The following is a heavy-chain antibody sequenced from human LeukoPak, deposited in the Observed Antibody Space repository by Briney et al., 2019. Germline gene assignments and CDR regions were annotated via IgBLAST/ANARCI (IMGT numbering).Heavy chain of an antibody. V-gene: IGHV3-7*01. J-gene: IGHJ4*02. CDR3: ARDGDTAMVAH. D-gene: IGHD5-18*01. Sequence: PGRSLRLSCAASGFTFSSYWMSWVRQAPGKGLEWVANIKQDGSEKYYVDSVKGRFTISRDNAKNSLYLQMNSLRAEDTAVYYCARDGDTAMVAHWGQGTLVTVSS. CDR1: GFTFSSYW. CDR2: IKQDGSEK.